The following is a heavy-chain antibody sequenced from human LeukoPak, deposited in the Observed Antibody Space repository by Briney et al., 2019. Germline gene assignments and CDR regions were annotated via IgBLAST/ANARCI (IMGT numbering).Heavy chain of an antibody. J-gene: IGHJ4*01. Sequence: SETLSLTCTVSGGSISSYYWSWIRQPPGKGLEWIGYIYYSGSTNYNPSLKSRVTISVDTSKNQFSLKLSSVTAADTAVYYCARAPILWFGEPDYFDYWGQEPWSPSPQ. CDR1: GGSISSYY. V-gene: IGHV4-59*01. CDR3: ARAPILWFGEPDYFDY. CDR2: IYYSGST. D-gene: IGHD3-10*01.